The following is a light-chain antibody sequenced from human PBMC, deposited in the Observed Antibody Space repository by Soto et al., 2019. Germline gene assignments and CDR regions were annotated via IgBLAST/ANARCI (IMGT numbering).Light chain of an antibody. V-gene: IGKV3-11*01. CDR2: DAS. Sequence: DIVLTQSPATLYFSPGERATLSCRASQSISQSLAWYQQRPGQAPRLLIYDASRRATGIPARFSGGGSGTDFTLIISNLEPEDFALYYCQRGSTWPQFGGGTKVDIK. J-gene: IGKJ4*02. CDR1: QSISQS. CDR3: QRGSTWPQ.